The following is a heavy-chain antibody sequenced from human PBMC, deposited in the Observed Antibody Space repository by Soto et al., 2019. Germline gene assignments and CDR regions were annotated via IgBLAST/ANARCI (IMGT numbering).Heavy chain of an antibody. Sequence: PGESLKISCKGSGYSFTSYWISWVRQMPGKGLEWMGRIDPSDSYTNYSPSFQGHVTISADKSISTAYLQWSSLKASDTAMYYCARLGFYCGGDCYYGMDVWGQGTTVTVSS. CDR3: ARLGFYCGGDCYYGMDV. CDR1: GYSFTSYW. D-gene: IGHD2-21*01. V-gene: IGHV5-10-1*01. CDR2: IDPSDSYT. J-gene: IGHJ6*02.